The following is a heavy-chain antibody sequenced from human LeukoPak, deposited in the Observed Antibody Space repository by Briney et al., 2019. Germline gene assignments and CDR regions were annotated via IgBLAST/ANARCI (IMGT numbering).Heavy chain of an antibody. CDR2: INTNTGNP. CDR1: GYTFTSYA. Sequence: ASVKVSCKASGYTFTSYAMNWVRQAPGQGLEWMGWINTNTGNPTYAQGFTGRFVFSLDTSVSTAYLQISSLKAEDTAVYYCARSEYRWLQSYRGNFNYWGQGTLVTVSS. V-gene: IGHV7-4-1*02. CDR3: ARSEYRWLQSYRGNFNY. D-gene: IGHD5-24*01. J-gene: IGHJ4*02.